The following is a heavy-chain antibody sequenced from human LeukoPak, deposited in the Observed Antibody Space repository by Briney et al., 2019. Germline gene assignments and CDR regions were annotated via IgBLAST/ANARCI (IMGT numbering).Heavy chain of an antibody. D-gene: IGHD6-19*01. Sequence: GGSLRLSCAASGFTVSSNYMSWVRQAPGKGLEWVSVIYSGGSTYYADSVKGRFTISRDNSKNTLYLQMNSLRAEDTAVYYCARDRGSSSGVIYMDVWGKGTTVTVSS. CDR3: ARDRGSSSGVIYMDV. J-gene: IGHJ6*03. V-gene: IGHV3-53*05. CDR2: IYSGGST. CDR1: GFTVSSNY.